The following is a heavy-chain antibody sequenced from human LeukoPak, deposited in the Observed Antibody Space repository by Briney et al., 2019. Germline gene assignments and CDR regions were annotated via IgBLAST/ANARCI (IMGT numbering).Heavy chain of an antibody. CDR2: IYHSGST. Sequence: SQTLSLTCTVSGYSISSGYYWGWIRQPPGKGLEWIGSIYHSGSTYYNPSLKSRVTISVDTSKNQFSLKLSSVTAADTAVYYCATYYGSGSYTYYYYYYYYMDVWGKGTTVTVSS. CDR1: GYSISSGYY. J-gene: IGHJ6*03. CDR3: ATYYGSGSYTYYYYYYYYMDV. D-gene: IGHD3-10*01. V-gene: IGHV4-38-2*02.